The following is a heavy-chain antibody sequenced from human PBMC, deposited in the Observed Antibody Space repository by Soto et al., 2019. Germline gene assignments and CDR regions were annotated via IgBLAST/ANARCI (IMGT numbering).Heavy chain of an antibody. V-gene: IGHV4-59*12. D-gene: IGHD3-10*01. Sequence: SETLSLTCTVSGGSISSYYWSWIRQPPGKGLEWIGYIYYSGSTNYNPSLKSRVTISVDTSKNQFSLKLSSVTAADTAVYYCARGRGLLWFGELRGRDYWGQGTLVTVSS. J-gene: IGHJ4*02. CDR3: ARGRGLLWFGELRGRDY. CDR2: IYYSGST. CDR1: GGSISSYY.